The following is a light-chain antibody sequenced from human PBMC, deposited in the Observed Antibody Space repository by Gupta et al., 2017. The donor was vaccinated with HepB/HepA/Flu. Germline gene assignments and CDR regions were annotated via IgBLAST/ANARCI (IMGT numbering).Light chain of an antibody. CDR3: SSYTSTNTNV. Sequence: QSALTQPASVSGSPGQPITISCTGTSSDVGRYNFVSWYQHHPGKAPQLMIYDVSYRPSGVSDRFSGSKSGNTASLTISGLRAEDEAYYYCSSYTSTNTNVFGPGTQVIVL. J-gene: IGLJ1*01. CDR2: DVS. V-gene: IGLV2-14*03. CDR1: SSDVGRYNF.